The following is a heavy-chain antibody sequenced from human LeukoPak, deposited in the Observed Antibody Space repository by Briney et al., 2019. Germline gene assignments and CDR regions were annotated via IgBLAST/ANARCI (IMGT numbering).Heavy chain of an antibody. CDR2: IYSSGST. D-gene: IGHD3-16*01. CDR1: GGSISSDY. CDR3: ERLNGGDYSPLYYFDY. J-gene: IGHJ4*02. V-gene: IGHV4-4*07. Sequence: SETLSLTCTVSGGSISSDYWSWMRQPAGKGLEWIGRIYSSGSTTYNPSLKSRVTMSVDTSKNQFSLKLSSVTAADTAVYYCERLNGGDYSPLYYFDYWGQGILVTVSS.